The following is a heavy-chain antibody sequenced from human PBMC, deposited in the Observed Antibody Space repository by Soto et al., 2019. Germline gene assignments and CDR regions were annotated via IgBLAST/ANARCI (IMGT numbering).Heavy chain of an antibody. CDR3: ATVSGYSSGRRDFDP. V-gene: IGHV1-69*02. Sequence: QVQLVQSGAEVKKPGSSVKVSCKASGGTFSSYTISWVRQAPGQGLEWMGRIIPILGIANYAQKFQGRVTSTADKSTSTAYMELSSLRSEDTAVYYCATVSGYSSGRRDFDPWGQGTLVTVSS. D-gene: IGHD6-19*01. J-gene: IGHJ5*02. CDR2: IIPILGIA. CDR1: GGTFSSYT.